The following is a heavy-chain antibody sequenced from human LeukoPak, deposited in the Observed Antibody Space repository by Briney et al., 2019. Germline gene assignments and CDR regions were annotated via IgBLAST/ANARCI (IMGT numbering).Heavy chain of an antibody. CDR3: ARYSGTYSSDY. CDR2: INPNSGGT. V-gene: IGHV1-2*02. D-gene: IGHD1-26*01. CDR1: GYTFTGYY. Sequence: GASVKVSCKASGYTFTGYYMHWVRQAPGQGLEWMGWINPNSGGTNYAQKFQGRVTMTRDTSISTAYLQWSSLKASDTAMYYCARYSGTYSSDYWGQGTLVTVSS. J-gene: IGHJ4*02.